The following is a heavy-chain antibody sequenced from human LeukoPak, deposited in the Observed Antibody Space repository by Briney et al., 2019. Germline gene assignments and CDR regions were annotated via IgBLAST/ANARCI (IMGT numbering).Heavy chain of an antibody. Sequence: SETLSLTCTVSGGSISSGSYYWSWIRQPAGKGLEWIGRIYTSGSTNYNPSLRSRVTISVDTSKNQFSLKLSSVTAADTAVYYCAREGQLGRAFDYWGQGTLATVSS. J-gene: IGHJ4*02. CDR1: GGSISSGSYY. CDR2: IYTSGST. V-gene: IGHV4-61*02. CDR3: AREGQLGRAFDY. D-gene: IGHD6-6*01.